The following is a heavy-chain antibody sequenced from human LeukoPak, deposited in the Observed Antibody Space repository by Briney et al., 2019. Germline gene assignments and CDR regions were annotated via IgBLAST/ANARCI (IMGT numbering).Heavy chain of an antibody. CDR1: GGSFSGYY. V-gene: IGHV4-34*01. J-gene: IGHJ4*02. D-gene: IGHD5-12*01. Sequence: SETLSLTCAVYGGSFSGYYWSWIRQPPGKGLEWIGEINHSGSTNYNPSLKSRDTISVDTSKNQFSLKLSSVTAADTAVYYCAREYSGYDDYWGQGTLVTVSS. CDR2: INHSGST. CDR3: AREYSGYDDY.